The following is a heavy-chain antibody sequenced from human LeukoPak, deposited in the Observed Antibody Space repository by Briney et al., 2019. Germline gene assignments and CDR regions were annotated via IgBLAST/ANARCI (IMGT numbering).Heavy chain of an antibody. CDR1: GYSFTSYN. J-gene: IGHJ6*04. V-gene: IGHV1-46*01. Sequence: GASVKVSCKTSGYSFTSYNLHWVRQAPGQRLEWMGIIKPSGGNTNYAQKLQGRVTMTTDTSTSTAYMELRSLRSDDTAVYYCARDNLVVVPAAMDVWGKGTTVTISS. CDR3: ARDNLVVVPAAMDV. D-gene: IGHD2-2*01. CDR2: IKPSGGNT.